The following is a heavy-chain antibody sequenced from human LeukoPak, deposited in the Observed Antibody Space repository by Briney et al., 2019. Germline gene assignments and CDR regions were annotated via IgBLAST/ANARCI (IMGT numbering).Heavy chain of an antibody. J-gene: IGHJ6*03. V-gene: IGHV4-31*03. CDR1: GGSISSGGYY. CDR2: IYYSGST. D-gene: IGHD2-2*01. CDR3: AREARVVVVPADAPEYYYYYMDV. Sequence: SETLSLTCTVSGGSISSGGYYWSWIRQHPGKGLEWIGYIYYSGSTYYNPSLKSRVTISVDTSKNQFSLKLSSVTAADTAVYYCAREARVVVVPADAPEYYYYYMDVWGKGTTVTVSS.